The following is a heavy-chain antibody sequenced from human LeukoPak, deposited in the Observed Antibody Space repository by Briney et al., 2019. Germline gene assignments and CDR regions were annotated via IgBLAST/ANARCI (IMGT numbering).Heavy chain of an antibody. Sequence: SQTLSLTCTVSGGSISSYYWSWIRQPPGKGLEWIGYIYYSGSTNYNPSLKSRVTISVDTSKNQFSLKLSSVTAADTAVYYCARHGGYSYGPDYWGQGTLVTVSS. CDR3: ARHGGYSYGPDY. D-gene: IGHD5-18*01. V-gene: IGHV4-59*08. CDR1: GGSISSYY. J-gene: IGHJ4*02. CDR2: IYYSGST.